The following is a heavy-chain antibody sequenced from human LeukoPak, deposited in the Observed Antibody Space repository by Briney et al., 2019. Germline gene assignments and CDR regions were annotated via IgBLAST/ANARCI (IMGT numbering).Heavy chain of an antibody. CDR2: ISSSSSVI. V-gene: IGHV3-48*02. Sequence: GGSLRLSCAASGFTFSTYSINWVRQAPGKGLEWISYISSSSSVIYYADSVKGRFTISRDNARNSLYLQMNSLRDEDTAVYYCARDMSLLWFGDPFDYWGQGTLVTVSS. CDR3: ARDMSLLWFGDPFDY. D-gene: IGHD3-10*01. J-gene: IGHJ4*02. CDR1: GFTFSTYS.